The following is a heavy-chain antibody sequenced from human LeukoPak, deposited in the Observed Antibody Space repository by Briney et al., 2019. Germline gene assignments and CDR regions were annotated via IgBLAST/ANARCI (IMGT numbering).Heavy chain of an antibody. CDR2: IYNSGST. Sequence: SETLSLTCAVSGNSISNTYYWGWIRQPPGKELEWIGSIYNSGSTHYNPSLRSRVTISVDTSKNQFSLKLNSVTAADTAVYYCARNSSGNYFDYWGQGTLVTVSS. D-gene: IGHD1-26*01. CDR3: ARNSSGNYFDY. J-gene: IGHJ4*02. V-gene: IGHV4-38-2*01. CDR1: GNSISNTYY.